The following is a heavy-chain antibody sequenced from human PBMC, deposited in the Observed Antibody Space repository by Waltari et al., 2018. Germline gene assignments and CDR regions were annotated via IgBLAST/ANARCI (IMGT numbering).Heavy chain of an antibody. J-gene: IGHJ4*02. CDR3: AGVTFGGPSFRGLDY. D-gene: IGHD3-16*01. V-gene: IGHV4-61*02. Sequence: QVQLQESGPGLVKPSQTLSLTCTVSGGSISSGSYYWSWIRQPAGKGLEWIGRIYTSGSTNYNPSLKSRVTISVDTSKNQFSLKLSSVTAADTAVYYCAGVTFGGPSFRGLDYWGQGTLVTVSS. CDR2: IYTSGST. CDR1: GGSISSGSYY.